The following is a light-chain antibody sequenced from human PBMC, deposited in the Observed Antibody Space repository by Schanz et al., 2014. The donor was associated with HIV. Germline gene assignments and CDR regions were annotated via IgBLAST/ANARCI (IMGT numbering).Light chain of an antibody. J-gene: IGKJ4*01. CDR2: AAS. V-gene: IGKV1-39*01. CDR3: LQSDTPPLT. Sequence: IQLTQSPSSLSASVGDRGQTTCRASQGISSLAWYQQKPAKPPKVLIYAASTLQSGVPSRFSGSGSGTYFTLTISSLQPEDFATYYCLQSDTPPLTF. CDR1: QGISS.